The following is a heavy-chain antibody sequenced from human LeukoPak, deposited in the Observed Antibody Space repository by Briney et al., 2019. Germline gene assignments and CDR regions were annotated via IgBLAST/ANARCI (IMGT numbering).Heavy chain of an antibody. Sequence: GGSLRLSCAASGFTFITYSMNWVRQAPGKGLEWVSSISSGSSYIYYADSVKGRFTISRDNAKNSLYLQMNSLRAEDTTVYYCARAGNYYGRHTNWFDPWGQGTLVTVSS. CDR2: ISSGSSYI. J-gene: IGHJ5*02. CDR3: ARAGNYYGRHTNWFDP. V-gene: IGHV3-21*01. CDR1: GFTFITYS. D-gene: IGHD3-10*01.